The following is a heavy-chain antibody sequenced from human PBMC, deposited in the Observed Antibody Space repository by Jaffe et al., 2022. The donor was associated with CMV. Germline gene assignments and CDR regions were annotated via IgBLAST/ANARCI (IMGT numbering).Heavy chain of an antibody. J-gene: IGHJ6*03. CDR3: ARDRGCSSTSCYLYYYYYMDV. CDR1: GFTFSSYW. V-gene: IGHV3-74*01. CDR2: INSDGSST. Sequence: EVQLVESGGGLVQPGGSLRLSCAASGFTFSSYWMHWVRQAPGKGLVWVSRINSDGSSTSYADSVKGRFTISRDNAKNTLYLQMNSLRAEDTAVYYCARDRGCSSTSCYLYYYYYMDVWGKGTTVTVSS. D-gene: IGHD2-2*01.